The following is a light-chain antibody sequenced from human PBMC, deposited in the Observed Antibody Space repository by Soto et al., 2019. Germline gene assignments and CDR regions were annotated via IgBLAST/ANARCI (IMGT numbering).Light chain of an antibody. J-gene: IGLJ3*02. Sequence: QSVLTQPPSASGTPGQRVTISCSGSSSNVENNFLNWYRHLPGTTPKLLIYNDNQRPSGVPDRFSGCKSGTSASLAISGLHSADEADDYCAAWDDSLTGLLFGGGTKVTVL. CDR2: NDN. V-gene: IGLV1-44*01. CDR1: SSNVENNF. CDR3: AAWDDSLTGLL.